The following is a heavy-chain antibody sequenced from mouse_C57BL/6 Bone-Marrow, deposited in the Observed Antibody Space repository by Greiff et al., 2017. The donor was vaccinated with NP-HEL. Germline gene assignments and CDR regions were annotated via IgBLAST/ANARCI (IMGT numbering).Heavy chain of an antibody. CDR1: GFNIKDYY. Sequence: EVMLVESGAELVKPGASVKLSCTASGFNIKDYYMHWVKQRTEQGLEWIGRIDPEDGETKYAPKFQGKATITADPSSNTAYLQLSSLTSEDTAVYYCAVLLWLPYYAMDYWGQGTAVTVSS. CDR2: IDPEDGET. J-gene: IGHJ4*01. CDR3: AVLLWLPYYAMDY. D-gene: IGHD2-2*01. V-gene: IGHV14-2*01.